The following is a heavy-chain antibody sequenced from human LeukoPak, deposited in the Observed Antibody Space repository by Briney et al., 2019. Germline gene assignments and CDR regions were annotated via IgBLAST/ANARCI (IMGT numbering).Heavy chain of an antibody. CDR2: INSDGSGT. CDR1: GLTFSSYW. J-gene: IGHJ6*03. D-gene: IGHD3-10*01. CDR3: ARGSGSYGWIYYYMDV. Sequence: GGSLRLSCAASGLTFSSYWMHWVRQAPGKGLVWVSRINSDGSGTSYADSVKGRFTISRDNTKNTVYLQMNSLRAEDTAVYYCARGSGSYGWIYYYMDVWGKGTTVTVSS. V-gene: IGHV3-74*01.